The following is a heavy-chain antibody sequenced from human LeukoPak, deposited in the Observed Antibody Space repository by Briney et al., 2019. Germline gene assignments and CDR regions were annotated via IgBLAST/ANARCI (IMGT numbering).Heavy chain of an antibody. J-gene: IGHJ4*02. CDR1: GYTFTGYY. CDR3: ARIPHEYYDFWSGYPVLG. V-gene: IGHV1-2*02. Sequence: GASVKVSCKASGYTFTGYYMHWVRQAPGQGLEWMGWINPNSGGTNYAQKFQGRVTMTRDTSISTAYMELSRLRSDDTAVYYCARIPHEYYDFWSGYPVLGWGQGTLVTVSS. D-gene: IGHD3-3*01. CDR2: INPNSGGT.